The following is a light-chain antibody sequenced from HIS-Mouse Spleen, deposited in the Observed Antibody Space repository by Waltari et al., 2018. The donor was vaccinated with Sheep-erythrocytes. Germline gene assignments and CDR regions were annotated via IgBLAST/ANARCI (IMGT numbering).Light chain of an antibody. J-gene: IGLJ1*01. CDR3: CSYAGSYNHV. Sequence: SYELTQPPSVSVSPGQTARITCSGDALPKQYAYWYQQKPGQAPVLVIYKDSERPSGIPDRFPGSKSGNTAALTISGLQAEDEADYYCCSYAGSYNHVFATGTKVTVL. V-gene: IGLV3-25*02. CDR1: ALPKQY. CDR2: KDS.